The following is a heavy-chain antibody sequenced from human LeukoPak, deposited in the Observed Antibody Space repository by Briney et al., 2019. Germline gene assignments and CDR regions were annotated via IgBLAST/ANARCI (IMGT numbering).Heavy chain of an antibody. CDR2: INPNSGGT. Sequence: GASVKVSCKASGYTFTGYYMRWVRQAPGQGLEWMGWINPNSGGTNYAQKFQGWVTMTRDTSISTAYMELSRLRSDDTAVYYCARGSGYSSSANWFDPWGQGTLVTVSS. CDR3: ARGSGYSSSANWFDP. D-gene: IGHD6-6*01. CDR1: GYTFTGYY. V-gene: IGHV1-2*04. J-gene: IGHJ5*02.